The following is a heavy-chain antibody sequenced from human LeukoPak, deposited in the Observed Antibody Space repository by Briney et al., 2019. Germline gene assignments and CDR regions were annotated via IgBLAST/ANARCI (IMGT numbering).Heavy chain of an antibody. Sequence: GGSLRLSCAASGFTFSSYGMHWVRQAPGKGLEWVAVISYDGSNKYYADSVKGRFTISRDNSKNTLYLQMNSLRAEDTAVYYCARGLEGNYYGSGSYFNWFDPWDQGTLVTVSS. CDR1: GFTFSSYG. V-gene: IGHV3-30*19. CDR3: ARGLEGNYYGSGSYFNWFDP. J-gene: IGHJ5*02. CDR2: ISYDGSNK. D-gene: IGHD3-10*01.